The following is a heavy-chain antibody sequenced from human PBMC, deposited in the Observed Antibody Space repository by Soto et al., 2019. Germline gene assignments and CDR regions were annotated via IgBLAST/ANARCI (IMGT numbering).Heavy chain of an antibody. CDR3: ASPPRATVTDNIFDF. CDR2: ISGSDGST. Sequence: PGGSLRLSCVASGFTLNSHAMSWVCQAPGKGLEWVSVISGSDGSTYYADSVRGRFTISRDNSKNTLYLQMSSLRAEDTAVYYCASPPRATVTDNIFDFWGQGTLVTVSS. V-gene: IGHV3-23*01. J-gene: IGHJ4*02. CDR1: GFTLNSHA. D-gene: IGHD4-17*01.